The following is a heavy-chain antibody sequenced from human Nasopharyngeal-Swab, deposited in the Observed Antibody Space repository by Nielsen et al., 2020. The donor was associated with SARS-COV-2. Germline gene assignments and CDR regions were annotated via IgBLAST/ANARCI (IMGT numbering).Heavy chain of an antibody. CDR2: INTANGDT. J-gene: IGHJ6*02. V-gene: IGHV1-3*04. Sequence: WVRQAPGQGLEWMGWINTANGDTRYSQKFQDRVTISTDTSAISTDTSATTAYMGLSSLGSEDTAVYFCARDEDVWGQGTTVTVSS. CDR3: ARDEDV.